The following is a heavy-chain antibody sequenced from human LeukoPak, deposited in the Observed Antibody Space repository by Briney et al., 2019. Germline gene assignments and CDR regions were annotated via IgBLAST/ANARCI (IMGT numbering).Heavy chain of an antibody. CDR1: GNTFTSYY. D-gene: IGHD3-3*01. Sequence: ASVKVSCKASGNTFTSYYMHWVRKALGQGLEWREIINPSGGSTSYAQKFQGRVTMTRDMSTSTVYMELSSLRSEDTAVYYCARDPNYDFWSGYPDWGQGTLVTVSS. V-gene: IGHV1-46*01. CDR2: INPSGGST. J-gene: IGHJ4*02. CDR3: ARDPNYDFWSGYPD.